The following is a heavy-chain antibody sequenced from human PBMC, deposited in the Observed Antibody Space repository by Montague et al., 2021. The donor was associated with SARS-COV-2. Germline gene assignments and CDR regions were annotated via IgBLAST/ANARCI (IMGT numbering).Heavy chain of an antibody. J-gene: IGHJ2*01. Sequence: SLRLSCAASGFTFNAYAMHWARQAPGKGLEWVALIPYDGSNEYYADSAKGRFTISRDNSKNTLYLQMNSLRAEDTTVYYCARDRMRSSGTYYNVGWYFDLWGRGTLGTVSS. D-gene: IGHD3-10*01. CDR1: GFTFNAYA. CDR3: ARDRMRSSGTYYNVGWYFDL. V-gene: IGHV3-30-3*01. CDR2: IPYDGSNE.